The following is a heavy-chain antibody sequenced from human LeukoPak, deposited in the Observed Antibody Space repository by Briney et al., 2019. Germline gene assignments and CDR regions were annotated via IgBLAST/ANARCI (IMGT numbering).Heavy chain of an antibody. Sequence: SVKVSCKASGGTFSSYSISWVRQAPGQGLEWMGEIIPLFGTTNHAQRFQGRVTITADKSTSTAYMELSSLRSEDTAVYYCARGTTRGYYYYYMDVWGKGTTVTVSS. CDR1: GGTFSSYS. V-gene: IGHV1-69*06. D-gene: IGHD1-1*01. CDR3: ARGTTRGYYYYYMDV. CDR2: IIPLFGTT. J-gene: IGHJ6*03.